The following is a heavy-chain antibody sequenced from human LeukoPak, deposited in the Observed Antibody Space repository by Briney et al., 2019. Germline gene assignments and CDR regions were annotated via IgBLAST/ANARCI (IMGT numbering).Heavy chain of an antibody. J-gene: IGHJ3*02. CDR2: FYPDDSDT. Sequence: GESLKISCKGSGYSFTRYWIGWVRELPGNGLESMGIFYPDDSDTRYHPSFQGQGSISAHKSISTAYLQWSSLKASDTAMYYSARHKYVYKPQMNDAFDIWGQGTMVTVSS. D-gene: IGHD5-24*01. CDR1: GYSFTRYW. V-gene: IGHV5-51*01. CDR3: ARHKYVYKPQMNDAFDI.